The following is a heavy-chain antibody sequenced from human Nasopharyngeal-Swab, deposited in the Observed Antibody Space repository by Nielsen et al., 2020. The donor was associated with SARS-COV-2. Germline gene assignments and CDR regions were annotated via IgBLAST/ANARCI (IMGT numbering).Heavy chain of an antibody. CDR3: ARQGAVAGYYYYYMDV. CDR2: IYPGDSDT. J-gene: IGHJ6*03. D-gene: IGHD6-19*01. V-gene: IGHV5-51*01. CDR1: GYSFTSYW. Sequence: GGSLRLSCKGSGYSFTSYWIGWVRQMPGKGLEWMGIIYPGDSDTRYSPSFQGQVTISADRSISTAYLQWSSLKASDTAMYYCARQGAVAGYYYYYMDVWGKGTTVTVSS.